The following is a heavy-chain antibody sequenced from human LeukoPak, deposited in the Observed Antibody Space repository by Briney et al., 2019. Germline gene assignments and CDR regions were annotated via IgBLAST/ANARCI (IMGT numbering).Heavy chain of an antibody. J-gene: IGHJ3*02. Sequence: ASETLSLTCIVSGGSISNYYWNWIRQPAGKGLEYIGRMYSSGSTNYNPSLKSRVTMSVDTSKNQFSLKLSSVTAADTAVYYCARGLGPYYYDSSGLGAFDIWGQGTMVTVSS. V-gene: IGHV4-4*07. CDR3: ARGLGPYYYDSSGLGAFDI. CDR1: GGSISNYY. D-gene: IGHD3-22*01. CDR2: MYSSGST.